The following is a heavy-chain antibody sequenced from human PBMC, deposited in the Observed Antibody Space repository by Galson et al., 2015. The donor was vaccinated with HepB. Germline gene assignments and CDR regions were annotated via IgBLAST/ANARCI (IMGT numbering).Heavy chain of an antibody. J-gene: IGHJ4*02. CDR2: ISYDGSNK. V-gene: IGHV3-30-3*01. CDR3: ARDLSYLYYDSSGFGY. D-gene: IGHD3-22*01. Sequence: SLRLSCAASGFTFSSYAMHWVRQAPGKGLEWVAVISYDGSNKYYADSVKGRFTISRDNSKNTLYLQMNSLRAEDTAVYYCARDLSYLYYDSSGFGYWGQGTLVTVSS. CDR1: GFTFSSYA.